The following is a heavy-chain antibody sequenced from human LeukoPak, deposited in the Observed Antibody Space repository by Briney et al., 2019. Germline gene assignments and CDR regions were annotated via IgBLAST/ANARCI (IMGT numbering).Heavy chain of an antibody. J-gene: IGHJ6*03. V-gene: IGHV1-18*01. D-gene: IGHD4-17*01. Sequence: ASVKVSCKASGYTFTSYGISWVRQAPGQGLEWMGWISAYNGNTNYAQKLQGRVTMTTDTSTSTAYMELRSLRSDDTAVYYCARDPDPTVTTYRSYYYYYMDVWGKGTTVTISS. CDR1: GYTFTSYG. CDR2: ISAYNGNT. CDR3: ARDPDPTVTTYRSYYYYYMDV.